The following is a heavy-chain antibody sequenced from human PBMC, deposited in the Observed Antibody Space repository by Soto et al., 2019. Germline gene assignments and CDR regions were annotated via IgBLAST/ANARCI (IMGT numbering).Heavy chain of an antibody. CDR1: GFPFTSFF. Sequence: ASVKVSCKASGFPFTSFFIHWVRQAPGQGLEWMGVINPSRGSANYAQKFQGRLTLTRDTSSSTVYMDLSSLKSEDTALYYCVSPRGLGDSWGQAAPATVAS. CDR2: INPSRGSA. J-gene: IGHJ4*02. CDR3: VSPRGLGDS. V-gene: IGHV1-46*01. D-gene: IGHD3-16*01.